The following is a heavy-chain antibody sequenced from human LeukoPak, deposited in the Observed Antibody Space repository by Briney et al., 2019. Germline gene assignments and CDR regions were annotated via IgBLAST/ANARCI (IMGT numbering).Heavy chain of an antibody. CDR2: ISAYNGNT. CDR3: ARVRADNYYYGMDV. Sequence: ASVKVSCKASGYTFTSYGISWVRQAPGQGLEGMGWISAYNGNTNYAQKLQGRVTMTTDTSTSTAYMDLRSLRSDDTAVYYRARVRADNYYYGMDVWGQGTTVTVSS. CDR1: GYTFTSYG. J-gene: IGHJ6*02. V-gene: IGHV1-18*01. D-gene: IGHD6-19*01.